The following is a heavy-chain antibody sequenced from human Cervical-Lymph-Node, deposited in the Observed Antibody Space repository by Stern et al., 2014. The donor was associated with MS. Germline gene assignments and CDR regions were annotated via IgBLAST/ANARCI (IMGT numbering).Heavy chain of an antibody. V-gene: IGHV1-69*01. J-gene: IGHJ4*02. CDR1: GGTFSNYA. Sequence: DQLVESGAEVKKPGSSVKVSCKGSGGTFSNYAILWVRQAPGQGLEWMGGITLVSGTANYAQKFQGRVTISADESTSTAYMELSSLTSEDTAVYYCARGGGSSGWFYYFDYWGQGTLVTVSS. D-gene: IGHD6-19*01. CDR3: ARGGGSSGWFYYFDY. CDR2: ITLVSGTA.